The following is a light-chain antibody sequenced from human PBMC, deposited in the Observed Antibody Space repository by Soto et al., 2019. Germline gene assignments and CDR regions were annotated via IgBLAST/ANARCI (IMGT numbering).Light chain of an antibody. J-gene: IGKJ1*01. V-gene: IGKV1-5*01. CDR2: DAS. CDR3: QQYSSRST. Sequence: DIHMTQSPSTLPASVGDRVTITCRASQSISNWLAWYQQKPGKAPNLLIYDASSLQSGVPSRFSGSGFGTEFTLTISSLQPGDFATYYCQQYSSRSTFGRGTKWIS. CDR1: QSISNW.